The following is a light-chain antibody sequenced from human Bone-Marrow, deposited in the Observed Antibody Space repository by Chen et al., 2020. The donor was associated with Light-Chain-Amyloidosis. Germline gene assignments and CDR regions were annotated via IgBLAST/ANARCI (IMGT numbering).Light chain of an antibody. CDR3: SSFAGSDNPLL. J-gene: IGLJ3*02. V-gene: IGLV2-8*01. Sequence: QSALTQPPSASGSPGQSVTISCPGTSSDVGVYNYVSWYQQHPGKAPKLMIYEVSKRPSGVPGRFSGSKSGNTASLTVSGLQAEDEADYYCSSFAGSDNPLLFGGGTKLTVL. CDR2: EVS. CDR1: SSDVGVYNY.